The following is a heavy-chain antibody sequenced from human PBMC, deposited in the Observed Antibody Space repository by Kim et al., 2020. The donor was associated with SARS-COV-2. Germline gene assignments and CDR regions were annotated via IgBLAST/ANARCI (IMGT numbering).Heavy chain of an antibody. V-gene: IGHV3-53*01. J-gene: IGHJ5*02. CDR3: ARSPGEP. Sequence: GGSLRLSCAASGFTVSSNYMSWVRQAPGKGLEWVSVIYSGGSTYYAHSAKGRFTISRDNSKNTLYLQLNSLKAEDTDVYYCARSPGEPLDQGTLVTASS. D-gene: IGHD3-10*01. CDR2: IYSGGST. CDR1: GFTVSSNY.